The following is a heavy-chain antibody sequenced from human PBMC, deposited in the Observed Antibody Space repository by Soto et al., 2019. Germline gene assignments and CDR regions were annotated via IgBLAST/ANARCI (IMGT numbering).Heavy chain of an antibody. CDR1: GGSFSGYY. D-gene: IGHD6-6*01. CDR3: ARGPVSSIAARPGVRDFDY. J-gene: IGHJ4*02. CDR2: INHSGST. V-gene: IGHV4-34*01. Sequence: SETLSLTCAVYGGSFSGYYWSWIRQPPGKGLEWIGEINHSGSTNYNPSLKSRVTISVDTSKNQFSLKLSSVTAADTAVYYCARGPVSSIAARPGVRDFDYWGQGTLVTVSS.